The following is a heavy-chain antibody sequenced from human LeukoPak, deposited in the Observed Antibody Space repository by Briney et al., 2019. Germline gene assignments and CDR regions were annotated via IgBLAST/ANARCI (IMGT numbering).Heavy chain of an antibody. CDR3: ARAALNDYYYYYMDV. CDR1: GGSFSGYY. V-gene: IGHV4-34*01. D-gene: IGHD4/OR15-4a*01. CDR2: INHSGST. J-gene: IGHJ6*03. Sequence: SETLSLTCAVYGGSFSGYYWTWIRQPPGKGLEWIGEINHSGSTNYNPSLKSRVTISVDTSKNQFSLKLSSVTAADTAVYYCARAALNDYYYYYMDVWGKGTTVTISS.